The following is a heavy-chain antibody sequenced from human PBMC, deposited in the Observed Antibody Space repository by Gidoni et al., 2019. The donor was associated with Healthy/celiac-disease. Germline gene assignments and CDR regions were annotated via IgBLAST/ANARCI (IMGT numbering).Heavy chain of an antibody. D-gene: IGHD5-18*01. V-gene: IGHV5-51*01. CDR3: ARPGYSLGWYFDL. CDR1: GYSFTSYW. CDR2: IYPGDSDT. Sequence: VQLVQSGAEVKQPGEALKISCMGSGYSFTSYWIGWVRQMPGKGLEWMGIIYPGDSDTRYSPSFQGQVTISADKSISTAYLQWSSLKASDTAMYYCARPGYSLGWYFDLWGRGTLVTVSS. J-gene: IGHJ2*01.